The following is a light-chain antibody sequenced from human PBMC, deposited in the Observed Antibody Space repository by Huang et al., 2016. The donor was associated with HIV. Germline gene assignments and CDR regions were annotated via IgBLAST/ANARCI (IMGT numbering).Light chain of an antibody. CDR2: HVS. Sequence: EIVMTQSPATLSVSPGERVTLSCRASQSVSTNLAWYQQKPGQAPRLLIYHVSTRATGIPARFSGSGSGSGTEFTLTISSLQSEDFAVYYCQQYNSWPPYTFGQGTKLEIK. CDR1: QSVSTN. J-gene: IGKJ2*01. V-gene: IGKV3-15*01. CDR3: QQYNSWPPYT.